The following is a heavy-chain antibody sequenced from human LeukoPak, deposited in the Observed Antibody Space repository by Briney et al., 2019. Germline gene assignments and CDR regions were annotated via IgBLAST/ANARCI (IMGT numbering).Heavy chain of an antibody. J-gene: IGHJ4*02. Sequence: PGGSLRLSCAASGFTFSSYSMNWVRQAPGKGLEWVSYISSSSYIYYADSVKGRFTISRDNAKNSLYLQMNSLRAEDTAVYYCARVALYGGNSGVVDYWGQGTLVTVSS. V-gene: IGHV3-21*01. CDR3: ARVALYGGNSGVVDY. CDR2: ISSSSYI. D-gene: IGHD4-23*01. CDR1: GFTFSSYS.